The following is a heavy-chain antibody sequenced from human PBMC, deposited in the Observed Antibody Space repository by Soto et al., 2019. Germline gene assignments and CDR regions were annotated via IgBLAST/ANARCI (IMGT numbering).Heavy chain of an antibody. CDR3: ATRHLSYCSGGTCNPFDF. V-gene: IGHV3-23*01. D-gene: IGHD2-15*01. Sequence: PGGSLRLSCAASGFTFNTYAMNWVRQAPGKGLEWVSTISVSGDSAYFADPVRGRFTISRDNSKNTVYLQMNSLRADDTAMYYCATRHLSYCSGGTCNPFDFWGQGTLVTVSS. CDR2: ISVSGDSA. J-gene: IGHJ4*02. CDR1: GFTFNTYA.